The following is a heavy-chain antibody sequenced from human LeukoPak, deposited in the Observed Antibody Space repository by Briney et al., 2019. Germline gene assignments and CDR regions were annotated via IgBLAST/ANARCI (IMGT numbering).Heavy chain of an antibody. CDR1: GXTFSSHS. D-gene: IGHD3-3*01. CDR2: ISSSSTYI. V-gene: IGHV3-21*01. J-gene: IGHJ4*02. Sequence: GGSLRLSCAASGXTFSSHSMNWVRQAPGKGLEWVSYISSSSTYIYYAASVKGRFAISRDNARNSLFLQMNSLRAEDSGIYYCARDPRLEISGMVIDMLDYWGQGTLVTVSS. CDR3: ARDPRLEISGMVIDMLDY.